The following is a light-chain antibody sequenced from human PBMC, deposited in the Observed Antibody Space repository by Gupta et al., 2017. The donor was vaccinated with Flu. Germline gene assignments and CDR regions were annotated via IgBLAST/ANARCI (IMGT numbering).Light chain of an antibody. CDR1: QSVVSNY. Sequence: ATLSCRASQSVVSNYLAWYQQKPGQAPRLLIYGAYHRAAGISDRFSGSGSGTDFILTIRRLEPEDFAGYYCQQYVTSPPGVTFGPGTKVDVK. CDR3: QQYVTSPPGVT. CDR2: GAY. J-gene: IGKJ3*01. V-gene: IGKV3-20*01.